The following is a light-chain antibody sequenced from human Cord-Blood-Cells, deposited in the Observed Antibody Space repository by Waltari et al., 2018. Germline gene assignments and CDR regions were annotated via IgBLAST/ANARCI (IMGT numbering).Light chain of an antibody. CDR1: QSVSSY. V-gene: IGKV3-11*01. CDR2: DAS. J-gene: IGKJ5*01. CDR3: QQRSDWPPIT. Sequence: EIVLTQSPATLSLSPGVRATLSCRASQSVSSYLAWYKQKPGQAPRLLIYDASNRATGIPARFSGSGSGTDFTHTISSREPEDFAVYYCQQRSDWPPITFGQGTRLEIK.